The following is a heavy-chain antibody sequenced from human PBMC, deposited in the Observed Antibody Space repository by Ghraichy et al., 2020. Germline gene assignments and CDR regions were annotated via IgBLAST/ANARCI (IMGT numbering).Heavy chain of an antibody. J-gene: IGHJ4*02. Sequence: GGSLRLSCAASGFTFSSYAMSWVRQAPGKGLEWVSAISGSGGSTYYADSVKGRFTISRDNSKNTLYLQMNSLRAEDTAVYYCAKVQSHFRYYDFWSGYLFFDYWGQGTLVTVSS. CDR1: GFTFSSYA. D-gene: IGHD3-3*01. V-gene: IGHV3-23*01. CDR2: ISGSGGST. CDR3: AKVQSHFRYYDFWSGYLFFDY.